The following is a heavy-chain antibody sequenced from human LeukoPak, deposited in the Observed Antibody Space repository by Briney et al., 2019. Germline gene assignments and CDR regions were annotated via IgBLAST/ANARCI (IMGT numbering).Heavy chain of an antibody. J-gene: IGHJ3*02. V-gene: IGHV5-10-1*01. CDR2: IDPSDSYN. Sequence: GESLKISCKGSGYSFTSYWISWVRQMPGKGLEWMGRIDPSDSYNNYRPSFQGHVTISADKSISTAYLQWRSLKASDTAMYYCASLFRDDVFDIWGQGTMVTVSS. CDR1: GYSFTSYW. CDR3: ASLFRDDVFDI. D-gene: IGHD3-10*01.